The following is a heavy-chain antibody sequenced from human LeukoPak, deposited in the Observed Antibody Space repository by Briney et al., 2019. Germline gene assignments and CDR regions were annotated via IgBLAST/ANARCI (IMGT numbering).Heavy chain of an antibody. J-gene: IGHJ4*02. Sequence: SVKVSCKASGFTFTSSAMQWVRQARGQRLEWIGWIVVGSGNTNYAQKFQERVTITRDMSTSTAYMELGSLRSEDTAVYYCAAELVPYSNYLGDYWGQGTLVTVSS. V-gene: IGHV1-58*02. CDR1: GFTFTSSA. CDR2: IVVGSGNT. CDR3: AAELVPYSNYLGDY. D-gene: IGHD4-11*01.